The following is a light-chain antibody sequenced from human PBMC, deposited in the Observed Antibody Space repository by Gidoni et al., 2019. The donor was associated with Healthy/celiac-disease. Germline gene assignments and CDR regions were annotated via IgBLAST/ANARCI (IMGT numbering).Light chain of an antibody. J-gene: IGKJ3*01. V-gene: IGKV1-5*03. CDR3: QQYNSYSVT. CDR1: QSISSW. Sequence: DIQMTQSPSTLSASVGDRVTITCRASQSISSWFAWYQQKPGKAPKLLIYKASSLESGVPSRFSGSGSGTEFTLTISSLQPDDFATYYCQQYNSYSVTFGPXTKVDIK. CDR2: KAS.